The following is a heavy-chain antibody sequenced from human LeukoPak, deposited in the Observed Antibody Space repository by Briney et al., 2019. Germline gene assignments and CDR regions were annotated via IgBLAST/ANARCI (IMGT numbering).Heavy chain of an antibody. CDR1: GFTFSSYA. Sequence: PGGSLRLSCAASGFTFSSYAMSWVRQAPGEGLEWVSAISGSGGSTYYADSVKGRFTISRDNSKNTLYLQMNSLRAEDTAVYYCAKDSWGSNSHDAFDIWGQGTMVTVSS. CDR2: ISGSGGST. CDR3: AKDSWGSNSHDAFDI. V-gene: IGHV3-23*01. D-gene: IGHD3-16*01. J-gene: IGHJ3*02.